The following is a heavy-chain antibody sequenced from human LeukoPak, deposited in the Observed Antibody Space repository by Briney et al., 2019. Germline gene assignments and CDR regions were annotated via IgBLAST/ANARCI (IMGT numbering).Heavy chain of an antibody. V-gene: IGHV4-39*07. D-gene: IGHD3-3*01. J-gene: IGHJ3*02. Sequence: SETLSLTCTVSGGSISSSSYYWGWIRQPPGKGLEWIGSIYYSGSTYYNPSLKSRVTISVDTSKNQFSLKLSSVTAADTAVYYCAREPWDFGVVIIRGDAFDIWGQGTMVTVSS. CDR1: GGSISSSSYY. CDR2: IYYSGST. CDR3: AREPWDFGVVIIRGDAFDI.